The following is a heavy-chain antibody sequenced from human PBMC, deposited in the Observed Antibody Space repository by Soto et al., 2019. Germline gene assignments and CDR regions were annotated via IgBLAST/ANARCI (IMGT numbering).Heavy chain of an antibody. J-gene: IGHJ3*02. CDR2: INPNSGGT. V-gene: IGHV1-2*04. Sequence: ASVKVSCKASGYTFTGYYMHWVRQAPGQGLEWMGWINPNSGGTNYTQKFQGWVTMTRDTSISTAYMELSRLRSDDTAVFYCARCIEPILVGGAAHVFDIWGQGTMVTVSS. D-gene: IGHD3-10*01. CDR1: GYTFTGYY. CDR3: ARCIEPILVGGAAHVFDI.